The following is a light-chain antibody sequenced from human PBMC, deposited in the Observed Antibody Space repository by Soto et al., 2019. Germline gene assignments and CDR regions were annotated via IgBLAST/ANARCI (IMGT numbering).Light chain of an antibody. CDR3: SSYTSTDTLVV. CDR1: SSDIGFYNY. Sequence: QSALTQPASVSGSPGQSITISCTGTSSDIGFYNYVSWYQQHPGRAPKLMIHEVTNRPSGVSHRVSGSKSGNTASLTISGLQPEDEADYFCSSYTSTDTLVVFGGGTKVTVL. CDR2: EVT. J-gene: IGLJ3*02. V-gene: IGLV2-14*01.